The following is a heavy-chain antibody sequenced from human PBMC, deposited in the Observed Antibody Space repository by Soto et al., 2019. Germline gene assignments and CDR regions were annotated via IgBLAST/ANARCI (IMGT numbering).Heavy chain of an antibody. CDR1: GGTFNSYG. D-gene: IGHD5-12*01. V-gene: IGHV1-69*06. CDR2: IVPIFGTP. Sequence: QVQLVQSGAEVKKPRSSVKVSCKASGGTFNSYGRTWVRQAPGQGLEWMGRIVPIFGTPNYAQKFQGRVTITADKSTSTAYMELSSLRSEDTAVYYCASRVNGYSGSATHCWGQGTLVTVSS. CDR3: ASRVNGYSGSATHC. J-gene: IGHJ4*02.